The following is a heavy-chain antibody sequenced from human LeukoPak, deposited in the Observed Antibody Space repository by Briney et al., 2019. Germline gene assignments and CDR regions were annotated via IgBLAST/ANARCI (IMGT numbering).Heavy chain of an antibody. CDR1: GFTFGDYA. J-gene: IGHJ5*02. D-gene: IGHD2-15*01. V-gene: IGHV3-49*03. CDR2: IRSKAYGGTT. Sequence: GGSLRLSCTASGFTFGDYAMSWFRQAPGKGLEWVGFIRSKAYGGTTEYAASVKGRFTISRDDSKSIAYLQMNSLKTEDTAVYYCTRDKGYCSGGSCYMRDLWGQGTLVTVSS. CDR3: TRDKGYCSGGSCYMRDL.